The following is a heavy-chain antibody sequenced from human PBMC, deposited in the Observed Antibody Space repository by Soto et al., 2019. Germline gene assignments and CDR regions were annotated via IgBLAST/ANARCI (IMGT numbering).Heavy chain of an antibody. CDR3: ATTYYYDSSGSLGEIDY. Sequence: SETLSLTCTVSGGSISSSSYYWGWIRQPPGKGLEWIGSIYYSGSTYYNPSLKSRVTISVDTSKNQFSLKLSSVTAADTAVYYCATTYYYDSSGSLGEIDYWGQGTLVTVSS. D-gene: IGHD3-22*01. CDR2: IYYSGST. V-gene: IGHV4-39*01. J-gene: IGHJ4*02. CDR1: GGSISSSSYY.